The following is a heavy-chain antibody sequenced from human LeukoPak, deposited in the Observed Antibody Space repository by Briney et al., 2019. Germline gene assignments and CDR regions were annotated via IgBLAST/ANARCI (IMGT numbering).Heavy chain of an antibody. CDR1: GFTFSSYA. Sequence: GGSLRLSCAASGFTFSSYAMSWVRQAPGKGLEWVSAISGSGGSKYYADSVKGRFTISRDNSKNPLHLQMNSLRDEDMALYYCAKVKLRDSWYVPYFDYWGQGSLVTVSS. CDR3: AKVKLRDSWYVPYFDY. D-gene: IGHD6-13*01. CDR2: ISGSGGSK. V-gene: IGHV3-23*01. J-gene: IGHJ4*01.